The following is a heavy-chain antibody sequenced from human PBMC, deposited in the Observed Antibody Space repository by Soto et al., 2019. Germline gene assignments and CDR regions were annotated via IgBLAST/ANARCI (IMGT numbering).Heavy chain of an antibody. CDR1: GFTFSSYA. D-gene: IGHD1-26*01. Sequence: GGSLRLSCVASGFTFSSYAMSWVRQAPGKGLEWVSAISGSGGSTYYADSVKGRFTISRDNSKNTLYLQMNSLRAEDTAVYYCAKDSVSGGRYWYFDLWGRGTLVTVSS. V-gene: IGHV3-23*01. CDR2: ISGSGGST. J-gene: IGHJ2*01. CDR3: AKDSVSGGRYWYFDL.